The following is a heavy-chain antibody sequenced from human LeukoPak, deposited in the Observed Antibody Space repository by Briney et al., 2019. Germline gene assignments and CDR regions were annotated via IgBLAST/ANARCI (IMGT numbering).Heavy chain of an antibody. Sequence: SETPSLTCTVSGGSISSSLYYWGWIRQPPGKGLEWIGSMYYSGSTHYNPSLQSRITISVDTSKNQLSLKLSSVTAADTAVYYCARLSRIVIPAAFSYWGQGTLVTVSS. D-gene: IGHD2-2*01. CDR2: MYYSGST. J-gene: IGHJ4*02. CDR3: ARLSRIVIPAAFSY. V-gene: IGHV4-39*01. CDR1: GGSISSSLYY.